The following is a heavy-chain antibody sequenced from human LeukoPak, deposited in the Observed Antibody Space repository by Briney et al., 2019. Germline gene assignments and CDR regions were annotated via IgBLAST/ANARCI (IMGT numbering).Heavy chain of an antibody. D-gene: IGHD4-23*01. CDR1: GFTFSSYS. CDR3: ASLIGGSSGDY. Sequence: GGSLRLSCAASGFTFSSYSMNWVRQAPGKGLEWVSYISSSGSALYYADSVKGRFTISRDNAKNSLYLQMNSLRAEDTAVYYCASLIGGSSGDYWGQGTLVTVSS. V-gene: IGHV3-48*04. J-gene: IGHJ4*02. CDR2: ISSSGSAL.